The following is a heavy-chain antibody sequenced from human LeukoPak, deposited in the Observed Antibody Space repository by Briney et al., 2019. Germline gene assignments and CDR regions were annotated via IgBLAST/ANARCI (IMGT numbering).Heavy chain of an antibody. V-gene: IGHV3-9*01. CDR3: VKVAFMSGHYLGGWFDP. CDR1: GFTFDDFA. Sequence: GGSLRLSCAASGFTFDDFAMHWVRQVPGKGLEWVSGISSYGGTIGYAESVKGRFTISRDNRKNSLYLQMNSLRPEDTALYFCVKVAFMSGHYLGGWFDPWGQGTLVIVSS. J-gene: IGHJ5*02. D-gene: IGHD3-3*01. CDR2: ISSYGGTI.